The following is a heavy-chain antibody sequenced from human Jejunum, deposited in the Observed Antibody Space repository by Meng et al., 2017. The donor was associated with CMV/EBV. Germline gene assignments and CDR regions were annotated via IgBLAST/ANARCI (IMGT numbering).Heavy chain of an antibody. CDR2: IYWDDDK. D-gene: IGHD6-13*01. Sequence: LSPSGMGVGWIRQPPGKALECLALIYWDDDKRYNPSLSSRLTITKDTSKNQVVLTMTNMDPVDTATYYCAYRLHYSGNWDVGWFDPWGQGILVTVSS. J-gene: IGHJ5*02. CDR3: AYRLHYSGNWDVGWFDP. V-gene: IGHV2-5*02. CDR1: LSPSGMG.